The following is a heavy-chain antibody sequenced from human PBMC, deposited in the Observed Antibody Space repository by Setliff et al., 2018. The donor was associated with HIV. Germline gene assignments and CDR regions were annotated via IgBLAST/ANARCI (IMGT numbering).Heavy chain of an antibody. D-gene: IGHD6-13*01. V-gene: IGHV1-8*02. Sequence: GASVKVSCKASGYTFTSYDINWVRQATGQGLEWMGWMNPNSGNTGYAQKFQGRVTMTRYTSISTAYMELSSLRSEDTAVYYCARAQQQLVLPSFYYYYYMDVWGKGTTVTAP. CDR1: GYTFTSYD. CDR3: ARAQQQLVLPSFYYYYYMDV. CDR2: MNPNSGNT. J-gene: IGHJ6*03.